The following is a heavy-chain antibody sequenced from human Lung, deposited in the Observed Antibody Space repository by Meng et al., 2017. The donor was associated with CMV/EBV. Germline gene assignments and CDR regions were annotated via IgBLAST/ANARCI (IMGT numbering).Heavy chain of an antibody. V-gene: IGHV5-51*01. D-gene: IGHD5-12*01. J-gene: IGHJ6*02. Sequence: GESLMISCTASEYIFTSYWICWVRQMPGKGLEWMGIISPGDYDTRYSPSFESQVTVSADKSISTAYLQWSSQKASETAMYYCESHSGYDLYYYYGMDVWGQGTXVTVAS. CDR2: ISPGDYDT. CDR1: EYIFTSYW. CDR3: ESHSGYDLYYYYGMDV.